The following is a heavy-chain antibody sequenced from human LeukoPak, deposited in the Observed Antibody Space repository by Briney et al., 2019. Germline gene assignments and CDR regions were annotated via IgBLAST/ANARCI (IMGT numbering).Heavy chain of an antibody. CDR2: MSSDGNAM. D-gene: IGHD3-22*01. Sequence: GGSLRLSCAASGFTFTAYLIHWVRQAPGKGLEWVAVMSSDGNAMFYADSVKGRFTISRDNSKNALYLQMNSLRAEDTAVYYCVRESEYYFDHSASFDYWGQGTLVTVSS. J-gene: IGHJ4*02. CDR1: GFTFTAYL. V-gene: IGHV3-30-3*01. CDR3: VRESEYYFDHSASFDY.